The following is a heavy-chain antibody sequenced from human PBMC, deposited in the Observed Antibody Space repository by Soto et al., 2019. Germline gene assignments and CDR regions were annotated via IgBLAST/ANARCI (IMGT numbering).Heavy chain of an antibody. J-gene: IGHJ4*02. Sequence: SETLSLTCTVSGGSISSYYWSWIRQPPGKGLEWIGYIYYSGSTNYNPSLKSRVTISVDTSKNQCSLNLNSVTAADTAVYYCARSTDNYDTSGYIYWGQGALVTVS. CDR2: IYYSGST. D-gene: IGHD3-22*01. CDR3: ARSTDNYDTSGYIY. V-gene: IGHV4-59*08. CDR1: GGSISSYY.